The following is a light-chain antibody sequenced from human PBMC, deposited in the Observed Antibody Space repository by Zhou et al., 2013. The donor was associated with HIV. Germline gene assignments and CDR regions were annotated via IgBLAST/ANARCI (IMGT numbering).Light chain of an antibody. CDR2: GAS. Sequence: EIVLTQSPATLSLSPGERATLSCRASQSVSSYLAWYQQKPGQAPRLLIYGASSRATGIPDRFSGSGSGTDFTLTISSLQPEDFATYYCQQVNTFPQSFGQGTKVDIK. J-gene: IGKJ1*01. CDR3: QQVNTFPQS. V-gene: IGKV3-11*01. CDR1: QSVSSY.